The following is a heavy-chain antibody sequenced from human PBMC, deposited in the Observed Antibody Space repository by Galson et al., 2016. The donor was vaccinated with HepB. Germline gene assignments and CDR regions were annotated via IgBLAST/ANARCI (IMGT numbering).Heavy chain of an antibody. CDR2: ISFDGSNA. J-gene: IGHJ3*02. D-gene: IGHD2-15*01. CDR1: GFIFSNYG. Sequence: SLRLSCAASGFIFSNYGMHWVRQAPGKGLEWVAVISFDGSNAYYGDSVKGRFTISRDNSKNTLSLQMTSLRAEDTAVYYCAKERGDCSGGTCRYHDAFDIWGQGTMVTVSS. V-gene: IGHV3-30*18. CDR3: AKERGDCSGGTCRYHDAFDI.